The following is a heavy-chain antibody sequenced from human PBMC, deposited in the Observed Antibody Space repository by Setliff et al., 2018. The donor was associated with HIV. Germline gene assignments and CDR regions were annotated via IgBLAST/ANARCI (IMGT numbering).Heavy chain of an antibody. V-gene: IGHV1-46*01. CDR1: GYTFTTYY. CDR2: INPSVGST. D-gene: IGHD7-27*01. J-gene: IGHJ4*02. CDR3: ARDPLDGDGPFDY. Sequence: ASVKVSCKASGYTFTTYYMHRVRQAPGQGLEWMAVINPSVGSTNFAQMFQGRVTMTRDTSTSTVYMELSSLRSEDTAVYYCARDPLDGDGPFDYWGQGTLVTVSS.